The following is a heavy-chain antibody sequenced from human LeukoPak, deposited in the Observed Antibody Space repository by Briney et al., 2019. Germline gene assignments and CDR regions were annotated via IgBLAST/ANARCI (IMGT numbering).Heavy chain of an antibody. J-gene: IGHJ4*02. Sequence: GGSLRLSCAASGFTFSSYRMNWVRQASGKGLEWVGRVRSKASNYATEYAASVKGRFTISRDDSKNTAYLQMNSLKTEDTAVYYCTRTHTLTDVEHDYWGQGTLVTVSS. CDR3: TRTHTLTDVEHDY. CDR2: VRSKASNYAT. D-gene: IGHD1/OR15-1a*01. CDR1: GFTFSSYR. V-gene: IGHV3-73*01.